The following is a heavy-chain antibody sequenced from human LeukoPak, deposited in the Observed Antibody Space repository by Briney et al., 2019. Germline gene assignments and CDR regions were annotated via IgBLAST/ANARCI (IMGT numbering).Heavy chain of an antibody. V-gene: IGHV4-59*08. J-gene: IGHJ5*02. D-gene: IGHD4-23*01. Sequence: SETLSLTCTVSGGSISTYYWSWIRQPPGKGLGWIGYIHYIGTTNYNPSLKSRVTMSVDTSKNQFSLKLSSVTAADTAVYFCARHLGGGNSANWFDPWGQGTLVTVSS. CDR2: IHYIGTT. CDR3: ARHLGGGNSANWFDP. CDR1: GGSISTYY.